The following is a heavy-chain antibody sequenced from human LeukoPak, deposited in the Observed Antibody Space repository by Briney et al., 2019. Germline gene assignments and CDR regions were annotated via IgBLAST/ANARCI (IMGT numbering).Heavy chain of an antibody. J-gene: IGHJ6*02. Sequence: ASVKVSCKASGYTFTSYGISWVRQAPGQGLEWMGWISAYNGNTNYAQKLQGRVTMTTDTSTSTAYMELRSLRSEDTAVYYCARSDYYYGMDVWGQGTTVTVSS. CDR2: ISAYNGNT. V-gene: IGHV1-18*01. CDR3: ARSDYYYGMDV. CDR1: GYTFTSYG.